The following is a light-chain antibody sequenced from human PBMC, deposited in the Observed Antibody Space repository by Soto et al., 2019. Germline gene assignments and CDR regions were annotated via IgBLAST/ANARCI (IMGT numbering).Light chain of an antibody. CDR2: RAS. V-gene: IGKV3-20*01. CDR3: QQDGSSPPWT. J-gene: IGKJ1*01. Sequence: EIVLTQSPGTLSLSPGERATLSCRASQSVSSSYLAWYQQKPGQAPRLLIYRASSRSTGIPDRFSGSGSGTDFTLTISRLEPEDFAVYYCQQDGSSPPWTFGQGTKVEVK. CDR1: QSVSSSY.